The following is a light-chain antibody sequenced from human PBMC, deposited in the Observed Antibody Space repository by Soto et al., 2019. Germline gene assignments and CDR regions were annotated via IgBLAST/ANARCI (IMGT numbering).Light chain of an antibody. CDR2: EGS. CDR3: CSYAGSSTLV. CDR1: SSDVGSYNL. V-gene: IGLV2-23*01. J-gene: IGLJ2*01. Sequence: QSALTQPASVSGSPGQSITISCTGTSSDVGSYNLVSWYQQHPGKAPKLMIYEGSKRHSGVSNRFSGSKSGNTASLTISGRQAEDEADYYCCSYAGSSTLVFGGGTKLTVL.